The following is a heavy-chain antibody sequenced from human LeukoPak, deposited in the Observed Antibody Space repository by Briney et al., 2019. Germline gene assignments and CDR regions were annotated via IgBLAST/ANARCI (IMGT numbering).Heavy chain of an antibody. V-gene: IGHV3-23*01. D-gene: IGHD2-15*01. CDR3: VKSPLNLGYCSGGSCHYFDY. Sequence: PGRSLRLSCAASGFIFSSYGMHWVRQTPGKGLEWVSVISGTGGTTYDADSVKGRFTISRDNSKNTLYLQMNSLRAEDTAVYYCVKSPLNLGYCSGGSCHYFDYWGQGTLVTVSS. CDR2: ISGTGGTT. J-gene: IGHJ4*02. CDR1: GFIFSSYG.